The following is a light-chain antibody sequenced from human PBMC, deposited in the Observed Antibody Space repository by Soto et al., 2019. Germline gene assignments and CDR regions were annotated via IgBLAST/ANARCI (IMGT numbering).Light chain of an antibody. J-gene: IGKJ1*01. CDR3: QQYNKWLWT. Sequence: EIVMTQSPATLTVSPGERATLSCRASQSVSSNLAWYQQKPGQTPRLLIYGASTRAIGIPARFSGSGSGTEFTLTNSSLQSEDFAVYYCQQYNKWLWTFGQGTNVEI. V-gene: IGKV3-15*01. CDR1: QSVSSN. CDR2: GAS.